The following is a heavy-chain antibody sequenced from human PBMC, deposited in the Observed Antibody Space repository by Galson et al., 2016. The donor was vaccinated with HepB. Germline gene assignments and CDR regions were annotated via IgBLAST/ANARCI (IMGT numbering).Heavy chain of an antibody. CDR3: AKLDCGRVCPRDD. J-gene: IGHJ4*02. Sequence: SLRLSCAASGFTFSRYGMHWVRRAPGKGLQWVAVISYDGSDKQYADSVKGRFTVSRDNSKSTLFLQMNSLRLEDTAVYYCAKLDCGRVCPRDDWGQGTLVTVSS. V-gene: IGHV3-30*18. CDR2: ISYDGSDK. D-gene: IGHD2-21*02. CDR1: GFTFSRYG.